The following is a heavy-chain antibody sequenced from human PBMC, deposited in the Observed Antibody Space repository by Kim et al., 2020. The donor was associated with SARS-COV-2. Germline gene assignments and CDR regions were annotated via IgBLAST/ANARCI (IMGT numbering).Heavy chain of an antibody. J-gene: IGHJ6*02. CDR2: IYHSGST. Sequence: SETLSLTCAVSGGSISSSNWWSWVRQPPGKGLEWIGEIYHSGSTNYNPSLKSRVTISVDKSKNQFSLKLSSVTAADTAVYYCARDLQEPGEEVRGVYYYGMDVWGQGTTVTVSS. CDR1: GGSISSSNW. CDR3: ARDLQEPGEEVRGVYYYGMDV. V-gene: IGHV4-4*02. D-gene: IGHD3-10*01.